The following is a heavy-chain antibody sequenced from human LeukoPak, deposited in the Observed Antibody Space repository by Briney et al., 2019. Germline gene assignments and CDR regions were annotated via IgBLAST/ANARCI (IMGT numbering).Heavy chain of an antibody. CDR1: GFTFSSYA. D-gene: IGHD3-3*01. V-gene: IGHV3-30*04. J-gene: IGHJ4*02. Sequence: PGGSLRLSCAASGFTFSSYAMHWVRQAPGKGLEWVAVISYDGSNKYYADSVKGRFTISRDNSKNTLYLQMNSLRPEDTAVYYCARKGLRLLDWLSEYFFDYWGQGNVVTVSS. CDR3: ARKGLRLLDWLSEYFFDY. CDR2: ISYDGSNK.